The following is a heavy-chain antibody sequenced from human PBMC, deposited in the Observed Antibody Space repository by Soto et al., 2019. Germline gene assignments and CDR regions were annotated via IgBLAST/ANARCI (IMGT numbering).Heavy chain of an antibody. CDR3: AKGEYYYGSGSYYRFWYYFDY. Sequence: GGSLRLSCAASGFTFSSYGMHWVRQAPGKGLEWVAVISYDGSNKYYADSVKGRFTISRDNSKNTLYLQMNSLRAEDTAVYYCAKGEYYYGSGSYYRFWYYFDYWGQGTLVTVSS. CDR2: ISYDGSNK. D-gene: IGHD3-10*01. CDR1: GFTFSSYG. J-gene: IGHJ4*02. V-gene: IGHV3-30*18.